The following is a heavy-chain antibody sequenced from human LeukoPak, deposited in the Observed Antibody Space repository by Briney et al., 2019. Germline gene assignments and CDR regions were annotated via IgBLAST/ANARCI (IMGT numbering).Heavy chain of an antibody. D-gene: IGHD2-2*01. J-gene: IGHJ6*02. CDR1: AFTFSSYA. V-gene: IGHV3-23*01. CDR2: ISGIGGGT. CDR3: AKDSAIVPAAPYGMDV. Sequence: GGSLRLSCAASAFTFSSYAMNWVRQAPGKGLEWVSTISGIGGGTFYEDSVKGRFTISRDNPKNTLYLHMDSLRAEDTAVYYCAKDSAIVPAAPYGMDVWGQGTTVTVSS.